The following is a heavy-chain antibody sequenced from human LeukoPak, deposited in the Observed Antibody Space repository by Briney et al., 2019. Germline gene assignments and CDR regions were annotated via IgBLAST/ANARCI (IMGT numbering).Heavy chain of an antibody. J-gene: IGHJ5*02. D-gene: IGHD3-16*01. CDR1: GGSISSGGYH. CDR3: ARDLLKVGFDP. CDR2: IYYSGST. Sequence: PSQTLSLTCTVSGGSISSGGYHWSWIRQHPGKGLEWIGYIYYSGSTYYNPSLKSRVTIPVDTSKNQFSLKLSSVTAADTAVYYCARDLLKVGFDPWGQGTLVTVSS. V-gene: IGHV4-31*03.